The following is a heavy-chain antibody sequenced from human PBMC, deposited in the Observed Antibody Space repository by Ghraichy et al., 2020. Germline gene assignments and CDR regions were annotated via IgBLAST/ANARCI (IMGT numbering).Heavy chain of an antibody. V-gene: IGHV4-59*08. CDR2: IYYSGST. D-gene: IGHD2-2*01. J-gene: IGHJ6*03. CDR1: GGSISSYY. Sequence: SETLSLTCTVSGGSISSYYWSWIRQPPGKGLEWIGYIYYSGSTNYNPSLKSRVTISVDTSKNQFSLKLSSVTAADTAVYYCARLVRYQLPNPPYYYYYMDVWGKGTTVTVSS. CDR3: ARLVRYQLPNPPYYYYYMDV.